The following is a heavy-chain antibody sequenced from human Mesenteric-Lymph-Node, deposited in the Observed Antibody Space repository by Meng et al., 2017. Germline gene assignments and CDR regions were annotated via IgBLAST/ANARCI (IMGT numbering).Heavy chain of an antibody. J-gene: IGHJ6*02. D-gene: IGHD6-13*01. CDR1: GFTFSSYS. CDR2: ISSSSSYI. CDR3: ASPKPGYSSSWYGDYGMDV. V-gene: IGHV3-21*01. Sequence: GESLKISCAASGFTFSSYSMNWVRQAPGKGLEWVSSISSSSSYIYYADSVKGRFTISRDNAKNSLYLQMNSLRAEDTAVYYCASPKPGYSSSWYGDYGMDVWGQGTTVTVSS.